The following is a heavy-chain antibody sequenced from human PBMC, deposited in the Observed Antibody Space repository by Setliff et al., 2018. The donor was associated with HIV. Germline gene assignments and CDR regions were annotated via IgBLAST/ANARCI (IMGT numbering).Heavy chain of an antibody. Sequence: GGSLRLSCAASGFTFSNYAIHWVRQAPGKGLEWVAVISYDGSNKYYADSVKGRSTLSRDNPKNTLYLQMDSLRSDDMAVYYCARDGNSYYNFWSGNYYYYYMDVWGKGAMVTVSS. V-gene: IGHV3-30*04. D-gene: IGHD3-3*01. CDR1: GFTFSNYA. CDR2: ISYDGSNK. CDR3: ARDGNSYYNFWSGNYYYYYMDV. J-gene: IGHJ6*03.